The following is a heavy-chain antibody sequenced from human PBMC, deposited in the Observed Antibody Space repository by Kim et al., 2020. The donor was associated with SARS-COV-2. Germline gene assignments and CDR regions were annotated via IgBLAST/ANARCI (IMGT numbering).Heavy chain of an antibody. CDR2: MYYTGNT. CDR1: GGSISSGSYY. Sequence: SETLSLTCTVSGGSISSGSYYWGWIRQPPGKGLEWIGYMYYTGNTFYSPSLKSRVTISVDTSKNQFSLKLSSVTAADTAVYYCARQEGFFGDSGTYWGQG. J-gene: IGHJ4*02. V-gene: IGHV4-39*01. CDR3: ARQEGFFGDSGTY. D-gene: IGHD4-17*01.